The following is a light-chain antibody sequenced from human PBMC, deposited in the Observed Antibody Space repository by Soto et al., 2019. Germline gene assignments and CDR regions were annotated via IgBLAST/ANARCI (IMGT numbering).Light chain of an antibody. V-gene: IGKV1-39*01. Sequence: DIQLTQSPLSLSASVGDRITVTCRASQSISPYLNWYQQKPGEAPQLLMYTASTLQSGVPPRFMDSGSGTGFTLALSCLHPEDLATYYCQQSYSSPPTFGGGTKVEI. CDR3: QQSYSSPPT. CDR2: TAS. J-gene: IGKJ4*01. CDR1: QSISPY.